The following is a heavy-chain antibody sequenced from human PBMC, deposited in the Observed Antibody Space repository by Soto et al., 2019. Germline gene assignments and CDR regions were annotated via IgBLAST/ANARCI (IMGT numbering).Heavy chain of an antibody. CDR3: AKATTNCGWFIPFDS. CDR2: LSGSGTST. J-gene: IGHJ4*02. V-gene: IGHV3-23*01. D-gene: IGHD6-19*01. Sequence: GGSLRLSCAASGFSFVNYAMNWVRQAPGKGLEWVSGLSGSGTSTYYADSVKGRFTISRDNSRDTLFLQMNSLTADDTAVYYCAKATTNCGWFIPFDSWGQGALVTVSS. CDR1: GFSFVNYA.